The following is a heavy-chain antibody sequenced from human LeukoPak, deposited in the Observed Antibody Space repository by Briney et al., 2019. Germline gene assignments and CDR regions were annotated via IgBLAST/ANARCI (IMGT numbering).Heavy chain of an antibody. CDR2: IYYSGST. J-gene: IGHJ1*01. Sequence: NPSETLSLTCTVSGGSISSSSYYWGWIRQPPGKGLEWIGSIYYSGSTYYNPSLKSRVTISVDTSKNQFSLKLSSVTAADTAVYYCAREGGVVTAPGYFQHWGQGTLVTVSS. D-gene: IGHD2-21*02. CDR3: AREGGVVTAPGYFQH. CDR1: GGSISSSSYY. V-gene: IGHV4-39*07.